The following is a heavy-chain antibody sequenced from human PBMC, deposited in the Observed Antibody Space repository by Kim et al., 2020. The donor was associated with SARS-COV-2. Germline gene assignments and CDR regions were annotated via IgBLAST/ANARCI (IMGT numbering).Heavy chain of an antibody. V-gene: IGHV3-33*05. Sequence: GGSLRLSCAASGFTFSSYGMHWVRQAPGKGLEWVAVISYDGSNKYYADSVKGRFTISRDNSKNTLYLQMNSLRAEDTAVYYCARDQYYDSSGYSEGYFDYWGQGTLVTVSS. CDR2: ISYDGSNK. CDR1: GFTFSSYG. D-gene: IGHD3-22*01. J-gene: IGHJ4*02. CDR3: ARDQYYDSSGYSEGYFDY.